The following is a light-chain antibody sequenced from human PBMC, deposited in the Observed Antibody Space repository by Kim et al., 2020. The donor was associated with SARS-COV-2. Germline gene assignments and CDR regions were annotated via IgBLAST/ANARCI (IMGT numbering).Light chain of an antibody. CDR2: GKN. V-gene: IGLV3-19*01. CDR1: SLRSYY. Sequence: SSELTQDPAVSVALGQTVRITCQGDSLRSYYATWYQQKPGQAPILVIYGKNSRPSGIPDRFSGSSSGNTASLTINGTQAGDEADYYCNSRDSNNNVLFGGGTQLTVL. CDR3: NSRDSNNNVL. J-gene: IGLJ2*01.